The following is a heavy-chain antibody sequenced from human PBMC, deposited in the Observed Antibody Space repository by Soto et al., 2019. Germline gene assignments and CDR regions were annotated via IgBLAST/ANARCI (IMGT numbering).Heavy chain of an antibody. CDR1: GFTFDDYA. V-gene: IGHV3-9*01. Sequence: DVQLVESGGGLVQPGRSLRLSCAASGFTFDDYAMHWVRQAPGKGLEWVSGISWNSGSIGYADSVKGRFTISRDNAKNSLYLQMNSLRAEDTALYYCARDRGDYYYYYMDVWSKGTTVTVSS. D-gene: IGHD2-21*01. J-gene: IGHJ6*03. CDR3: ARDRGDYYYYYMDV. CDR2: ISWNSGSI.